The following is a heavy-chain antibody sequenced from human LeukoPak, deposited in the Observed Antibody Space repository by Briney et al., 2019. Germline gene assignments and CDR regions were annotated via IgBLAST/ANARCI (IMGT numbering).Heavy chain of an antibody. CDR1: GFTFSDYS. CDR2: IDGAGDTI. J-gene: IGHJ4*02. Sequence: GGSLRLSCATSGFTFSDYSMNWVRQAPGKGLEWVSYIDGAGDTIYYADPVKGRFTISRDNAKSSLDLQMNSLRDEDTAVYYCSRRFDSWGQGTLVTVSS. V-gene: IGHV3-48*02. CDR3: SRRFDS.